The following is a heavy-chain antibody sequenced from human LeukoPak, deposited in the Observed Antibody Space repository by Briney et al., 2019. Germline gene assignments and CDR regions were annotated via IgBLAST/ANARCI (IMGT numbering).Heavy chain of an antibody. V-gene: IGHV3-21*01. CDR3: ARVGLISPIDYDFWSGYPNSDAFDI. CDR2: ISSSSSYI. CDR1: GFTFSSYS. D-gene: IGHD3-3*01. J-gene: IGHJ3*02. Sequence: PGGSLRLSCAASGFTFSSYSMNWVRQAPGKGLEWVSSISSSSSYIYYADSVKGRFTISRDNAKNSLYLQMNSLRAEDTTVYYCARVGLISPIDYDFWSGYPNSDAFDIWGQGTMVTVSS.